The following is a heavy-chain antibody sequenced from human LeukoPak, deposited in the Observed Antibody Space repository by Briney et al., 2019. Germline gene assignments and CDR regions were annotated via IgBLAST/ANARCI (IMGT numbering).Heavy chain of an antibody. J-gene: IGHJ4*02. V-gene: IGHV5-51*01. D-gene: IGHD6-6*01. CDR3: ARQFTSSSGLDY. Sequence: PGESLKISCKTSGYTFTDYWLGWVRQVPGKGLEWMGIIYPGDSNTRYSPSFQGQVTISVDKSISTAYLQWSSLKASDTAMYYCARQFTSSSGLDYWGQGTLVIVSS. CDR1: GYTFTDYW. CDR2: IYPGDSNT.